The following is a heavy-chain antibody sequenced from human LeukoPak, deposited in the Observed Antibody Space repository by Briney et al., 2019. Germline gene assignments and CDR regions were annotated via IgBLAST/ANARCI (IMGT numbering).Heavy chain of an antibody. Sequence: PGGSLRLSCAASGFTFSDYYMSWIRQAPGKGLEWVANIKQDGSEKYYVDPVKGRFTISRDNAKNSLYLQMNSLGAEDTAVYYCARDPSGSYADYWGQGTLVTVSS. CDR3: ARDPSGSYADY. V-gene: IGHV3-7*03. J-gene: IGHJ4*02. CDR1: GFTFSDYY. CDR2: IKQDGSEK. D-gene: IGHD5-18*01.